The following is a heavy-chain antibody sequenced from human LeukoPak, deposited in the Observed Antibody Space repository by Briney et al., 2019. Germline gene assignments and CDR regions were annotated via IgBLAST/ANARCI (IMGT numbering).Heavy chain of an antibody. D-gene: IGHD4-17*01. Sequence: GGSLRLSGAPSGLTFSSYAMHWVRKPPGKGRGWVAVISYDGSNKYYADSVKGRFTISRDNSKNTLYLQMNSLRAEDTAVYYCARVDGDYYYYGMDVWGQGTTVTVSS. CDR3: ARVDGDYYYYGMDV. CDR2: ISYDGSNK. V-gene: IGHV3-30-3*01. CDR1: GLTFSSYA. J-gene: IGHJ6*02.